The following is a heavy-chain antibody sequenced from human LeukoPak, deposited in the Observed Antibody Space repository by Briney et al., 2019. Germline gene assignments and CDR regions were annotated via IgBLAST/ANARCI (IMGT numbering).Heavy chain of an antibody. V-gene: IGHV3-21*01. D-gene: IGHD2-2*01. J-gene: IGHJ6*02. CDR2: ISSSSSYI. CDR3: ARVTKKGYCSSTSCSRYYYYYGMDV. CDR1: GFTFSSYS. Sequence: PGGSLRLSCAASGFTFSSYSMNWVRQAPGKGLEWVSSISSSSSYIYYADSVKGRFTISRDNAKNSLYLLMDSLRAEDTAVYYCARVTKKGYCSSTSCSRYYYYYGMDVWGQGTTVTVSS.